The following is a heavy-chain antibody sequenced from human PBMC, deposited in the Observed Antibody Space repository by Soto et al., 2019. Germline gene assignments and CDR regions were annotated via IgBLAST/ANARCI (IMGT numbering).Heavy chain of an antibody. V-gene: IGHV3-30-3*01. J-gene: IGHJ3*02. CDR3: ARDCDIVVVPATKPAAPGDFDI. CDR1: GFTFSGDA. D-gene: IGHD2-2*01. Sequence: GGSLRLSCAASGFTFSGDAMHWVRQAPGKGRGWGAVISYDGSNKYYADSVKGRFTISRDNSKNTLYLQMNSLRAEDTAVYYCARDCDIVVVPATKPAAPGDFDIWGQGTMDTVSS. CDR2: ISYDGSNK.